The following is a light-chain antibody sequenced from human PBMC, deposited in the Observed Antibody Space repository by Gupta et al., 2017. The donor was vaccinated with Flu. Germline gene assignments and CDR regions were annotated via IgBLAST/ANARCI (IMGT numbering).Light chain of an antibody. CDR2: DAS. J-gene: IGKJ2*03. CDR3: QQCGNWPSYS. Sequence: EIVLTQSPATLSLSPGERATLSCRASQSISSYLAWYQQKPGQAPRLLIYDASSRATGIPARFSGSGSGTDFTLTISSLEPEDFAVYYCQQCGNWPSYSFGQGTKLEIK. CDR1: QSISSY. V-gene: IGKV3-11*01.